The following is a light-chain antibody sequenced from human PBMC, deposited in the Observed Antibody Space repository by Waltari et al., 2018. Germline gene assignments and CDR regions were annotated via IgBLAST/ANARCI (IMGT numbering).Light chain of an antibody. J-gene: IGLJ2*01. Sequence: SYELTQPPSVSVSPGATSSITCSGAKLSTRYVAWYQHKSGQAPVLVMYEDKKRPARIPELVSGSNSGNTATLTISGTQPIDEAEYYRQAWDDRTVVFGGGTKLTVL. CDR3: QAWDDRTVV. CDR1: KLSTRY. V-gene: IGLV3-1*01. CDR2: EDK.